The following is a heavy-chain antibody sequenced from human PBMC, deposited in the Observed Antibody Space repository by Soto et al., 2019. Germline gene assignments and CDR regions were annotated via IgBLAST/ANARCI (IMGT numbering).Heavy chain of an antibody. D-gene: IGHD3-10*01. V-gene: IGHV3-23*01. J-gene: IGHJ4*02. CDR1: GFTFSSYA. CDR3: AKGSAYYGSGSYLDH. CDR2: ISGSGGST. Sequence: GGSLRLSCAASGFTFSSYAMSWVRQAPGKGLEWVSAISGSGGSTYYADSVKGRFTISRDNSKNTLYLQMNSLRAEDTAVYYCAKGSAYYGSGSYLDHWGQGTLVTVSS.